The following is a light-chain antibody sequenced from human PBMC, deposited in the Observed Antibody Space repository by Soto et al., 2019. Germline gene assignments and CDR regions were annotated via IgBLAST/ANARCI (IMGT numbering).Light chain of an antibody. Sequence: EIVLTQSPATLSSSPGERATLSCRASQSVTSYLVWYQQKPGQAPRLLIYDASNRATGIPARFTGSGSGTDFTLTISSLEPEDFAVYYCQHRYNWPFTFGQGTRLEIK. CDR1: QSVTSY. CDR2: DAS. J-gene: IGKJ5*01. CDR3: QHRYNWPFT. V-gene: IGKV3-11*01.